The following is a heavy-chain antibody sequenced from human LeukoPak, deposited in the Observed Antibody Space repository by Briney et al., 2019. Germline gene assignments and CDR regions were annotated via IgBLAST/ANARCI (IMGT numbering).Heavy chain of an antibody. Sequence: PSETLSLTCTVSGGSISSSSYYWGWIRQPPGKGLEWIGSIYYSGSTYYNPSLKSRVTISVDTSKNQFSLKLSSVTAADTAVYYCARVLRYSRGSDYFDYWGQGTLVTVSS. CDR3: ARVLRYSRGSDYFDY. J-gene: IGHJ4*02. V-gene: IGHV4-39*07. D-gene: IGHD6-13*01. CDR2: IYYSGST. CDR1: GGSISSSSYY.